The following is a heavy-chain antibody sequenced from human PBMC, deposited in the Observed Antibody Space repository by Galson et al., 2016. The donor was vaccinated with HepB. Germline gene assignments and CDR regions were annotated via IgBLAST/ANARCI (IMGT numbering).Heavy chain of an antibody. CDR3: ARCRAAAGDYYYYYMDV. Sequence: TLSLTCTVSGGSISSGGYYWSWIRQHPGKGLEWIGYIYYSGSTYYNPSLKSRVTISVDTSENQFSLKLSPVTAADTAVYYCARCRAAAGDYYYYYMDVWGKGTTVTVSS. V-gene: IGHV4-31*03. CDR1: GGSISSGGYY. CDR2: IYYSGST. J-gene: IGHJ6*03. D-gene: IGHD6-13*01.